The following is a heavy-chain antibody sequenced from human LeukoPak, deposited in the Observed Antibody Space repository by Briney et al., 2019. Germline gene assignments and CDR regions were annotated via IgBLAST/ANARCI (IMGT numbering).Heavy chain of an antibody. Sequence: PGRSLRLSCAASGFTFSSYGMHWVRQAPGKGLDWVAVISYDGSNKYYVDSVKGRFTISRDNSKNMLYLQTNSLRAEDTAVYYCAKEPNYYGSGSLDYWGQGTLVTVSS. J-gene: IGHJ4*02. CDR3: AKEPNYYGSGSLDY. D-gene: IGHD3-10*01. CDR1: GFTFSSYG. V-gene: IGHV3-30*18. CDR2: ISYDGSNK.